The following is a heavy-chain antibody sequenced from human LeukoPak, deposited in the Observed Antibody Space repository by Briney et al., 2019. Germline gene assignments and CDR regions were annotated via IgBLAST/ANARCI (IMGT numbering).Heavy chain of an antibody. Sequence: GGSLRLSCAASGFTFSSNYMSWVRQAPDKGLEWVAGISDSGLTTHYAESVKGRFTISRDNPKNTLYLQMNSLGAEDTAVYFCTKDPGVWLLGHDYWGQGTQVTVSS. CDR1: GFTFSSNY. D-gene: IGHD2-2*03. CDR2: ISDSGLTT. CDR3: TKDPGVWLLGHDY. V-gene: IGHV3-23*01. J-gene: IGHJ4*02.